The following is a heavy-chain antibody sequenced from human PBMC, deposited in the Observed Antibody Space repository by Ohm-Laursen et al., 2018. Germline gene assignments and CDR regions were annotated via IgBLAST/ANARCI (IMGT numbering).Heavy chain of an antibody. V-gene: IGHV3-11*01. CDR3: ARDRYYDFWSGSKVLDY. CDR2: ITSSGSTI. D-gene: IGHD3-3*01. CDR1: GFTFSDYY. Sequence: SLRLSCAASGFTFSDYYMTWIRQAPGKGLGWVSYITSSGSTIYYADSVKGRFTISRDNAKNSLYLQMNSLRAEDTAVYYCARDRYYDFWSGSKVLDYWGQGTLVTVSS. J-gene: IGHJ4*02.